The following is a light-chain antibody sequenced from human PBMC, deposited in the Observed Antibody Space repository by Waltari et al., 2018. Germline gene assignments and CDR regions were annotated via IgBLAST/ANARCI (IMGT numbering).Light chain of an antibody. J-gene: IGLJ3*02. CDR3: SSYAGSNTWV. V-gene: IGLV2-8*01. CDR1: SRDLGTYTF. Sequence: QSALTQPPSASGSPGQSVTISCTGTSRDLGTYTFVSWYQQHPGKPPKLIIFDVHKRPSGVPDRFSGSKSDNTASLTVSGLQAEDEADYYCSSYAGSNTWVFGGGTKLTVV. CDR2: DVH.